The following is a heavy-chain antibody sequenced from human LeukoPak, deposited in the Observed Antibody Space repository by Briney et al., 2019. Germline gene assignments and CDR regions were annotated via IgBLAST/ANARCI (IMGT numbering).Heavy chain of an antibody. D-gene: IGHD1-14*01. J-gene: IGHJ5*02. CDR1: GGSISSSY. V-gene: IGHV4-59*01. CDR3: ARAPEDWFDP. Sequence: SETLSLTCTVSGGSISSSYWSWIPKSPGKGLEWFGYIYYSGSTNYKPSLTSRVTISVDTSKNQFSLKLSSVTAADTAVYYCARAPEDWFDPWGQGTLVTVSS. CDR2: IYYSGST.